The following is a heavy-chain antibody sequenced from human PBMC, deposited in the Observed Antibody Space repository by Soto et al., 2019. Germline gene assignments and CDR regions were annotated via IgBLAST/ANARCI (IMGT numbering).Heavy chain of an antibody. J-gene: IGHJ5*02. CDR1: GFTLRTYA. V-gene: IGHV3-23*01. Sequence: GGSLRLSCVASGFTLRTYAMAWVRQAPGTGLEWVSTSSDNGVRAFYADSVKGRFTVSRDNSKNTLCLQMSSLRADDTAVYYCAKGSNFPNWFDPWGQGSLVTVSS. CDR2: SSDNGVRA. CDR3: AKGSNFPNWFDP.